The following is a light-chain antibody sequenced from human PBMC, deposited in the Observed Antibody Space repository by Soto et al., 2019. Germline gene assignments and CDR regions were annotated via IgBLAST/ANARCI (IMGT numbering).Light chain of an antibody. CDR3: QDSSTSPWP. CDR2: ATS. CDR1: QSVTSTY. Sequence: TQSPGTLSLSPGERATLSCRAVQSVTSTYMAWYPQKPGQAPRLLIYATSFRATGIPARFRGSGSGTDFTLTISSLEPEDSAVYYCQDSSTSPWPFGQGNKVEIK. V-gene: IGKV3-20*01. J-gene: IGKJ1*01.